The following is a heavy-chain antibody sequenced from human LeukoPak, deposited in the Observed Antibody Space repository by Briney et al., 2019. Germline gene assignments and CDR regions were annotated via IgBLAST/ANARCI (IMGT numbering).Heavy chain of an antibody. CDR1: GVSINNHY. CDR2: IYYSGST. CDR3: ARGNYYDSGRLDY. V-gene: IGHV4-59*11. Sequence: SETLSLTCTVSGVSINNHYWSWIRQPPGKGLEWIGHIYYSGSTNYNPPLKRRVTISLDTSKNQFSLKLSSVTAADAAVYYCARGNYYDSGRLDYWGQGTLVTVSS. J-gene: IGHJ4*02. D-gene: IGHD3-10*01.